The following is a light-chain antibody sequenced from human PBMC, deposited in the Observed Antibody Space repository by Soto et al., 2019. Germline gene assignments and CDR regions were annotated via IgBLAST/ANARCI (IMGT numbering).Light chain of an antibody. J-gene: IGKJ2*01. Sequence: EIVLTQSPGTLSFSPGERATLSCRASQTVSISELAWYQQKPGQAPILLVYGASSRATGTPDRFRSSVSGTDFTLTISRLEHEDFAVYYCQQYGSSPRTFGQGTKVEIK. V-gene: IGKV3-20*01. CDR2: GAS. CDR1: QTVSISE. CDR3: QQYGSSPRT.